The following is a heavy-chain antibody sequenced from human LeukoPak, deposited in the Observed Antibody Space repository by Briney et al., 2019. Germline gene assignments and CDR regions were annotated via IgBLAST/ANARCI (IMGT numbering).Heavy chain of an antibody. CDR1: GFTFSSYA. V-gene: IGHV3-23*01. Sequence: GGSLRLSCAASGFTFSSYAMSWVRQAPGKGLEWVPAISGSGGSAYYADSVKGRFTISRDNSKNTLYLQMNSLRAEDTAVYYCAKVFYDSSGQPRGLFDYWGQGTLVTVSS. CDR3: AKVFYDSSGQPRGLFDY. J-gene: IGHJ4*02. D-gene: IGHD3-22*01. CDR2: ISGSGGSA.